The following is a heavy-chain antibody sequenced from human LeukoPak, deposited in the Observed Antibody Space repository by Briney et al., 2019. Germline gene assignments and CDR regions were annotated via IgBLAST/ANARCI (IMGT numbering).Heavy chain of an antibody. CDR1: GYSISSGYY. D-gene: IGHD1-1*01. V-gene: IGHV4-38-2*02. Sequence: SETLSLTCTVSGYSISSGYYWGWIRQPPGKGLEWIGEINHSGSTNYNPSLKSRVTISVDTSKNQFSLKLSSVTAADTAVYYCARIERPYHFDIWGQGTMVTVSS. CDR3: ARIERPYHFDI. J-gene: IGHJ3*02. CDR2: INHSGST.